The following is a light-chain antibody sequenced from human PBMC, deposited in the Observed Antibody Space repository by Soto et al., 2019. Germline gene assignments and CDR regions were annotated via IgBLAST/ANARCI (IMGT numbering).Light chain of an antibody. CDR2: DAS. CDR3: QQYSSYSS. V-gene: IGKV1-5*01. J-gene: IGKJ2*01. CDR1: QSISGW. Sequence: DIQMTQSPSTLSASVGDRVTITCRASQSISGWLAWYQQKPRKAPNHLISDASSLESGVPSRFSGSGSGTGFTLTISGLQPDDFATYYCQQYSSYSSFGQGTKVYIK.